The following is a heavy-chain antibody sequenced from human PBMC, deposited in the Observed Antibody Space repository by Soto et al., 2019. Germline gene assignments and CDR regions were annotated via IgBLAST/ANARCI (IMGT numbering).Heavy chain of an antibody. CDR3: ARHWAPGKLPTDYYYGMDV. D-gene: IGHD1-26*01. V-gene: IGHV4-39*01. J-gene: IGHJ6*02. CDR2: IYYSGST. CDR1: GGSISSSSYY. Sequence: SSETLSLTCTVSGGSISSSSYYWGWIRQPPGKGLEWIGSIYYSGSTYYNPSLKSRVTISVDTSKNQFSLKLSSVTAADTAVYYCARHWAPGKLPTDYYYGMDVWGQGTTVTVS.